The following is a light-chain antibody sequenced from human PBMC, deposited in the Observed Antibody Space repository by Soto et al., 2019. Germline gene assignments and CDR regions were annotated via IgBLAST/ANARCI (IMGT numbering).Light chain of an antibody. Sequence: QSALTQPASVSGSPGQSITISCTGTSSDVGAYNFVSWHQQHPGKAPKLMIYEVTKRPSGVSNRFSGSKSGNTASLTISGLQAEDEADYYCSSYTFTSTLYVFGTGTKVTVL. CDR2: EVT. J-gene: IGLJ1*01. CDR3: SSYTFTSTLYV. CDR1: SSDVGAYNF. V-gene: IGLV2-14*03.